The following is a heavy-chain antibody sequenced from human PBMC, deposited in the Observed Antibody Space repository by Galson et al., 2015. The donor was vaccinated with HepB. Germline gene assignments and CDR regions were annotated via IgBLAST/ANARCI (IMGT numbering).Heavy chain of an antibody. CDR2: ISYDGSNK. CDR3: AKDSYYDSSGYPDY. J-gene: IGHJ4*02. V-gene: IGHV3-30*18. Sequence: SLRLSCAASGFTFSSYGMHWVRQAPGKGLEWVAVISYDGSNKYYADSVKGRFTISRDNSKNTLYLQMNSLRAEDTAVYYCAKDSYYDSSGYPDYWGQGTLVTVSS. D-gene: IGHD3-22*01. CDR1: GFTFSSYG.